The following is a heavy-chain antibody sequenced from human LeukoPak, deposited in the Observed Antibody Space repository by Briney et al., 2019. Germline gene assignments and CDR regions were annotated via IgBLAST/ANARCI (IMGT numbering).Heavy chain of an antibody. D-gene: IGHD6-13*01. V-gene: IGHV3-23*01. CDR2: ISGSGGST. CDR3: ARDGDSGTSSDY. CDR1: GFTFSSYA. J-gene: IGHJ4*02. Sequence: GGSLRLSCAASGFTFSSYAMSWVRQAPGKGLEWVSAISGSGGSTYYADSVKGRFTISRDNSKNTLYLQMNSLRAEDTAVYYCARDGDSGTSSDYWGQGTLVTVSS.